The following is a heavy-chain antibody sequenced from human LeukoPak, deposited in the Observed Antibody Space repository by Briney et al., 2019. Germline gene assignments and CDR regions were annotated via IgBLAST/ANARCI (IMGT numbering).Heavy chain of an antibody. CDR2: ISYDVITK. V-gene: IGHV3-30-3*01. CDR1: GFTFTNYP. J-gene: IGHJ4*02. D-gene: IGHD4/OR15-4a*01. Sequence: PGRSLRLSCSASGFTFTNYPIRWVRQAPGKGLEWVAVISYDVITKYYADSVKGRFTLSRDNSKNILFLQMDSLRAEDTAVYFCAREDYGASGSSLGNLDYWGQGTLVTVSS. CDR3: AREDYGASGSSLGNLDY.